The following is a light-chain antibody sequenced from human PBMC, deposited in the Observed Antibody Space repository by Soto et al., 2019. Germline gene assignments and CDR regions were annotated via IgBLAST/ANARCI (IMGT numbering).Light chain of an antibody. CDR2: EVT. Sequence: QSALTQPPSASGSPGQSLTISCPGPSSDVGGYAYVSWYQHFPGKAPKLIIYEVTKRPSGVPDRFSGSKSGNTASLTVSGLQAEDDGDYYCSSYVGGKNFHVVFGGGTKLTVL. CDR1: SSDVGGYAY. CDR3: SSYVGGKNFHVV. J-gene: IGLJ2*01. V-gene: IGLV2-8*01.